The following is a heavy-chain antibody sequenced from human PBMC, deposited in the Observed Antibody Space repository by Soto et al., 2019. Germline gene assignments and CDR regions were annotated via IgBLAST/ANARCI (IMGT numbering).Heavy chain of an antibody. V-gene: IGHV1-58*02. J-gene: IGHJ4*02. CDR2: IVVGNGET. D-gene: IGHD3-22*01. Sequence: SVKVSCKASGFTFTSSAMQWVRQARGQRLEWIGGIVVGNGETIYAQKFQDRVTMTEDMSTDTAYMELSSLRSEDTAVYYCATDPQGGYYDSRGYSRNYWGQGTLVTVSS. CDR1: GFTFTSSA. CDR3: ATDPQGGYYDSRGYSRNY.